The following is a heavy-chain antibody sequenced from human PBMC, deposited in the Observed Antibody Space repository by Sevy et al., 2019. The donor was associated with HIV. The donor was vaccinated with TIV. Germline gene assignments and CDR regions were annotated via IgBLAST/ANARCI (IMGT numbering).Heavy chain of an antibody. Sequence: ASVKVSCKASGYTFTSYDINWVRQATGQGLEWMGWMNPNSGNTGYAQKFQGRVTITRNTSITTAYMELSSLRSEDTAVYYGARGGTYYDFWSGRAFDPWGQGTLVTVSS. D-gene: IGHD3-3*01. J-gene: IGHJ5*02. CDR1: GYTFTSYD. CDR2: MNPNSGNT. CDR3: ARGGTYYDFWSGRAFDP. V-gene: IGHV1-8*03.